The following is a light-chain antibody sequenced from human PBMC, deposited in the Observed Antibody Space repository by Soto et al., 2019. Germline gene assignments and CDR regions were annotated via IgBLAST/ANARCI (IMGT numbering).Light chain of an antibody. CDR3: GSYGYSSSYV. CDR2: EGH. J-gene: IGLJ1*01. Sequence: QSALPQPRSVSGSPGQSVTISCTGTSSDVGSYNLVSWYRQHPGKAPKLMIYEGHKRPSGVSNRFSGSKSGNTASLTISGLQAQDEADYYGGSYGYSSSYVFGTGTKV. V-gene: IGLV2-23*01. CDR1: SSDVGSYNL.